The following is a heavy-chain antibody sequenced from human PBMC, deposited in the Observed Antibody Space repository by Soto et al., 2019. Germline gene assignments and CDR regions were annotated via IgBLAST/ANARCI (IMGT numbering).Heavy chain of an antibody. V-gene: IGHV1-69*02. CDR1: GGTFSSYT. D-gene: IGHD2-15*01. CDR3: ARSRYCSGGSCYGYYYYMDV. Sequence: QVQLVQSGAEVKKPGSSVKVSCKASGGTFSSYTISWVRQAPGQGLEWMGRIIPILGIANYAQKFQGRVTITADKSTSTAYMELSSLRSEETAVYYCARSRYCSGGSCYGYYYYMDVWGKGTTVTVSS. J-gene: IGHJ6*03. CDR2: IIPILGIA.